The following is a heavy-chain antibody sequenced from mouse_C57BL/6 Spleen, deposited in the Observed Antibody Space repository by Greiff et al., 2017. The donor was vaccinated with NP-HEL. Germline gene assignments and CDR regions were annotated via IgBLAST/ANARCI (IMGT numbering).Heavy chain of an antibody. CDR1: GSTFPSYG. V-gene: IGHV1-81*01. CDR2: IYPRSGNT. D-gene: IGHD2-1*01. Sequence: VHLVESGAELARPGASVKLSCKASGSTFPSYGISWVKQRTGQGLEWIGEIYPRSGNTYYNAKFKGKATLPADKSSSPAYMELRSLTSEDSAVYFCARCGVTVSFDYWGQGTTLTVSS. J-gene: IGHJ2*01. CDR3: ARCGVTVSFDY.